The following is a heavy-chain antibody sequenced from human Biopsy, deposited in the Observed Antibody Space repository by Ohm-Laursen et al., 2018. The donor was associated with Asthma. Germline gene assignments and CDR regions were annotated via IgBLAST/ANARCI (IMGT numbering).Heavy chain of an antibody. CDR3: ARGWNCGGDCYSLDS. D-gene: IGHD2-21*02. Sequence: TLSLTCAVSGGSVDSGDYSRTWIRQSPGVGLEWIGYIYRNGDTYYNPTLKNRVTISIDRSKNQFSLRLRSVTAADTAVYYCARGWNCGGDCYSLDSWGQGTLVTVSS. V-gene: IGHV4-30-2*06. J-gene: IGHJ4*02. CDR2: IYRNGDT. CDR1: GGSVDSGDYS.